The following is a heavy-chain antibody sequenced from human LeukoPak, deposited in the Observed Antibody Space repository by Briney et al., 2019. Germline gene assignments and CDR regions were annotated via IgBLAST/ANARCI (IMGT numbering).Heavy chain of an antibody. Sequence: GASVKVSCKVSGYTLTELSMHWVRQAPGKGLEWMGGFDPEDGETIYAQKFQGRVTMTEDTSTDTAYMKLSSLRSEDTAVYYCATIMVRGVISKSVAFDIWGQGTMVTVSS. CDR1: GYTLTELS. V-gene: IGHV1-24*01. D-gene: IGHD3-10*01. CDR2: FDPEDGET. CDR3: ATIMVRGVISKSVAFDI. J-gene: IGHJ3*02.